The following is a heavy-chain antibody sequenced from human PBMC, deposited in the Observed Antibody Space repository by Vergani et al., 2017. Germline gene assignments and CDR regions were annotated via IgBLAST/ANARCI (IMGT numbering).Heavy chain of an antibody. V-gene: IGHV4-61*02. CDR1: GGSISSGSYY. Sequence: QVQLQESGPGLVKPSQTLSLTCTVSGGSISSGSYYWSWIRPPAGKGLEWIGRVYTSGSTNSNPSLKSRVTISVDTSKNQFSLKMSSVTAADTAVYYCASSGGYTPFDYWGQGTLVTVSS. CDR3: ASSGGYTPFDY. D-gene: IGHD5-12*01. J-gene: IGHJ4*02. CDR2: VYTSGST.